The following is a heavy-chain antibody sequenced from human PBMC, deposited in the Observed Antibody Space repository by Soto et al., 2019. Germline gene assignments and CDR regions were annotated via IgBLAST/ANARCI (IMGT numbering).Heavy chain of an antibody. V-gene: IGHV4-30-4*01. J-gene: IGHJ5*02. CDR3: ARDCSSTSCYRPFDP. D-gene: IGHD2-2*01. CDR2: IYYSGST. Sequence: SETLSLTCTVSGSSISSGDYYWSWIRQPPGKGLEWIGYIYYSGSTYYNPSLKSRVTISVDTSKNQFSLKLSSVTAADTAVYYCARDCSSTSCYRPFDPWGQGTLVTVSS. CDR1: GSSISSGDYY.